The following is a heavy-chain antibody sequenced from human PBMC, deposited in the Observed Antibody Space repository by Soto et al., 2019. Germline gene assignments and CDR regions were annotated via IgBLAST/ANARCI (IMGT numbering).Heavy chain of an antibody. CDR1: GFSFSDSS. CDR3: VRGARGRSPTGD. J-gene: IGHJ4*02. CDR2: ISYGGTYI. V-gene: IGHV3-21*01. D-gene: IGHD4-17*01. Sequence: EVQLVESGGGLGKPGGSLRLSCAASGFSFSDSSMNWVRQAPGKGLEWVSSISYGGTYIYYRDSVKGRFTISRDDARNSLYLQMNSVRAEDTAVYYCVRGARGRSPTGDWGQGTLVTVSS.